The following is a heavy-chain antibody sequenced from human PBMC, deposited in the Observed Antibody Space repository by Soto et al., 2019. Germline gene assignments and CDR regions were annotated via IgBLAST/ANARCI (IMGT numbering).Heavy chain of an antibody. CDR3: ASSSSWHSHWFDP. J-gene: IGHJ5*02. CDR2: INHSGST. D-gene: IGHD6-13*01. V-gene: IGHV4-34*01. CDR1: GGSFSGYY. Sequence: LPETLSLTCAVYGGSFSGYYWSWIRQPPGKGLEWIGEINHSGSTNYNPSLKSRVTITVDTSKNQFSLKLSSVTAADTAVYCCASSSSWHSHWFDPWGQGTLVTVSS.